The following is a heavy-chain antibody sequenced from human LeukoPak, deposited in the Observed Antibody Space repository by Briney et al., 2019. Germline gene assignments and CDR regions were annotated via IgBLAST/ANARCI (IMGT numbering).Heavy chain of an antibody. V-gene: IGHV3-7*01. CDR1: GFTFSSYW. CDR2: IKQDGSEK. CDR3: ARSSRGYSSGWLGY. D-gene: IGHD6-19*01. Sequence: GGSLRLSCAASGFTFSSYWMSWVRQAPGKGLEWVANIKQDGSEKYYVDSVKGRFTISRDNAKNSLCLQMNSLRAEDTAVYYCARSSRGYSSGWLGYWGQGTLVTVSS. J-gene: IGHJ4*02.